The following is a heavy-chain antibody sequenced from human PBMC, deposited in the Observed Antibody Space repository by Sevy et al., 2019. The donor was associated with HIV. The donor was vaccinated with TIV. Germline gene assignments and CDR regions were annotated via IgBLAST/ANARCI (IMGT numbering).Heavy chain of an antibody. V-gene: IGHV3-21*01. CDR2: ISSSSSYI. CDR3: ARDIGRATIFGVVHNWFDP. Sequence: GGSLRLSCAASGFTFSSYSMNWVRQAPGKGLEWVSSISSSSSYINYADSVKGRFTISRDNAKNSLYLQMNSLRAEETAVYYCARDIGRATIFGVVHNWFDPWGQGTLVTVSS. D-gene: IGHD3-3*01. J-gene: IGHJ5*02. CDR1: GFTFSSYS.